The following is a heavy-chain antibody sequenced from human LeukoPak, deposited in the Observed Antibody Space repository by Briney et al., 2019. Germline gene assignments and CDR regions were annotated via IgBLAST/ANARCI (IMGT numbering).Heavy chain of an antibody. V-gene: IGHV3-7*03. CDR3: AKDDSYGGNSVFDY. J-gene: IGHJ4*02. Sequence: GGSLRLSCAASGFTFSSYWMSWVRQAPGKGLEWVANIKQDGSEKYYVDSVKGRFTISRDSAKNSLYLQMNSLRAEDTAFYYCAKDDSYGGNSVFDYWGQGTLVTVSS. CDR1: GFTFSSYW. CDR2: IKQDGSEK. D-gene: IGHD4-23*01.